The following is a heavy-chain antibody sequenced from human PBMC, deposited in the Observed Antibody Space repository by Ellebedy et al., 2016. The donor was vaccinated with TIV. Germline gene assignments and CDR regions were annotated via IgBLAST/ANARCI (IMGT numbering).Heavy chain of an antibody. CDR3: AGNRGEAVAGNWFDP. J-gene: IGHJ5*02. D-gene: IGHD6-19*01. CDR1: GFTISDYL. CDR2: IKPGGNEK. V-gene: IGHV3-7*03. Sequence: PGGSLRLSCAASGFTISDYLMNWVRQATGKGLEWVANIKPGGNEKLYVGSVVGRFTISRDNANNSLYLQMDSLRADDTAVYYCAGNRGEAVAGNWFDPWGQGTLVTVSS.